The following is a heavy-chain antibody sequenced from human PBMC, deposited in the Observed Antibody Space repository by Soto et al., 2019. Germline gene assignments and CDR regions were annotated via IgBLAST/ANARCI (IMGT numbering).Heavy chain of an antibody. CDR1: GFSLNNVRMG. D-gene: IGHD5-12*01. J-gene: IGHJ6*02. V-gene: IGHV2-26*01. Sequence: KSCPTLVNPTETLTLTCTVSGFSLNNVRMGXSWIRQPPGKALEWLAHIFSNDEKAYTTFLKSRLTISKDTSKSQVVLTMTNVDPVDTATYFCARMIYSGYDWNPSDFYRLDVWGQGTTVTVSS. CDR3: ARMIYSGYDWNPSDFYRLDV. CDR2: IFSNDEK.